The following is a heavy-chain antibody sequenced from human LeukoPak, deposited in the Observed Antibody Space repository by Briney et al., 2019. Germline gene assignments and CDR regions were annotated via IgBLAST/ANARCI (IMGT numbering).Heavy chain of an antibody. Sequence: PGGSLRLSCAASEFTFTTYGMHWVRQAPGKGLEWVAFIYYDGSNIYYADYVKGRFTISRDVPKNTLYLQMDSLRAEDTATYYCARDWKANSFDYWGQGTLVTVSS. V-gene: IGHV3-33*01. CDR3: ARDWKANSFDY. D-gene: IGHD1-1*01. CDR2: IYYDGSNI. CDR1: EFTFTTYG. J-gene: IGHJ4*02.